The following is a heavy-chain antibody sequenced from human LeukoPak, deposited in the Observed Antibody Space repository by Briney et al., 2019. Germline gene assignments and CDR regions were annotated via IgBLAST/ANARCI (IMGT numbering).Heavy chain of an antibody. Sequence: PGGSLRLSCAASGFTFSDYYMSWIRQAPGKGLEWVSYISSSGSTIYYADSVKGRFTISRDNAKNSLYLQMNSLRAEDTAVYYCARDKQEYCSGGSCSPRFDYWGQGTLVTVSS. CDR3: ARDKQEYCSGGSCSPRFDY. J-gene: IGHJ4*02. D-gene: IGHD2-15*01. V-gene: IGHV3-11*01. CDR2: ISSSGSTI. CDR1: GFTFSDYY.